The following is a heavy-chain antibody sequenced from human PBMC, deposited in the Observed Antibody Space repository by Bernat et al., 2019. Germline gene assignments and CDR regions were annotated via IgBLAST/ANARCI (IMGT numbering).Heavy chain of an antibody. CDR2: IYTSGST. D-gene: IGHD3-10*02. J-gene: IGHJ5*02. V-gene: IGHV4-4*07. Sequence: QVQLQESGPGLVKPSETLSLTCTVSGGSISSYYWSWIRQPAGKGLEWIGRIYTSGSTNYNPSLKSRVTMSVDTSKNQFSLKLSSVTAAEPAVDYWAGDALFETSDWVGPWGQGTLVTVFS. CDR1: GGSISSYY. CDR3: AGDALFETSDWVGP.